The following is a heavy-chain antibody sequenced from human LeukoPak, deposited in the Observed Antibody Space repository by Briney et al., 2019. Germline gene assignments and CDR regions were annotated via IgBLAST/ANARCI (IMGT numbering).Heavy chain of an antibody. Sequence: GGSLRLSCAASGFTFSSYGMHWVRQAPGKGLEWVAFIRYDGSNKYYADSVKRRFTISRDNSKNTLYLQMNSLRAEDTAVYYCAKGPREWLAYFDYWGQGTLVTVSS. V-gene: IGHV3-30*02. CDR3: AKGPREWLAYFDY. D-gene: IGHD6-19*01. J-gene: IGHJ4*02. CDR2: IRYDGSNK. CDR1: GFTFSSYG.